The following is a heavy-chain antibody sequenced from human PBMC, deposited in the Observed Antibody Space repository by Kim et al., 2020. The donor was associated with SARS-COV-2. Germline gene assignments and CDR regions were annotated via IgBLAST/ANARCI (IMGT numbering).Heavy chain of an antibody. V-gene: IGHV4-34*01. CDR2: INHSGST. J-gene: IGHJ4*02. CDR3: ATVGNWNDVDY. Sequence: SETLSLTCAVYGGSFSGYYWSWIRQPPGKGLEWIGEINHSGSTNYNPSLKSRVTISVDTSKNQFSLKLSSVTAADTAVYYCATVGNWNDVDYWGQGTLVTVSS. CDR1: GGSFSGYY. D-gene: IGHD1-1*01.